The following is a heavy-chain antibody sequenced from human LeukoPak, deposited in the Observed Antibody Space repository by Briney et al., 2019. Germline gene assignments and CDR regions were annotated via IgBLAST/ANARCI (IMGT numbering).Heavy chain of an antibody. D-gene: IGHD6-13*01. CDR3: ARGQQRPLYYFDY. Sequence: ASVTVSCKASGYTFTSYAMHWVRQAPGQRLEWMGWINAGNGNTKYSQKFQGRVTITRDTSASTAYMELSSLRSEDTAVYYCARGQQRPLYYFDYWGQGTLVTVSS. CDR1: GYTFTSYA. J-gene: IGHJ4*02. V-gene: IGHV1-3*01. CDR2: INAGNGNT.